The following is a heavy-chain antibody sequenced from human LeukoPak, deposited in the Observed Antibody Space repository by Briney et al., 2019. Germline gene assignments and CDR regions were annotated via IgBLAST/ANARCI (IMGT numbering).Heavy chain of an antibody. Sequence: PSETLSLRCTVSGGSIRSYYWSWIRQPPGKGLEWIGYIYYSGSTNYNPSLKSRVTISVDTSKNQFSLKLSSVTAADTAVYYCARVYGLVATHYYYYMDVWGKGTTVTVSS. V-gene: IGHV4-59*01. CDR3: ARVYGLVATHYYYYMDV. D-gene: IGHD1-26*01. J-gene: IGHJ6*03. CDR1: GGSIRSYY. CDR2: IYYSGST.